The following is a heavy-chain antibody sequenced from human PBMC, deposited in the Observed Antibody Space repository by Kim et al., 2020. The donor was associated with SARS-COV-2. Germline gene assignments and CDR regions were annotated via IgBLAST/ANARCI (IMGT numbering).Heavy chain of an antibody. CDR2: ISWNSGSI. D-gene: IGHD6-19*01. CDR3: AKDIGSGSGWYGGFDY. V-gene: IGHV3-9*01. CDR1: GFTFDDYA. J-gene: IGHJ4*02. Sequence: GGSLRLSCAASGFTFDDYAMHWVRQAPGKGLEWVSGISWNSGSIGYADSVKGRFTISRDNAKNSLYLQMNSLRAEDTALYYCAKDIGSGSGWYGGFDYWGQGTLVTVSS.